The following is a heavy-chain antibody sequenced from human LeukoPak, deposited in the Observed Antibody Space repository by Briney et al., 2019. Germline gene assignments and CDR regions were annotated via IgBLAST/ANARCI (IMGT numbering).Heavy chain of an antibody. CDR3: AREGQSGDPHFDY. Sequence: GGSLRLSCAASGFTFSRSDMNWVRQAPGKGLEWVSSISSSSSYIYYADSVKGRFTISRDNARNSLYLQMNSLRAEDTAVYYCAREGQSGDPHFDYWGQGTPVTVSS. CDR2: ISSSSSYI. J-gene: IGHJ4*02. D-gene: IGHD2-21*02. V-gene: IGHV3-21*01. CDR1: GFTFSRSD.